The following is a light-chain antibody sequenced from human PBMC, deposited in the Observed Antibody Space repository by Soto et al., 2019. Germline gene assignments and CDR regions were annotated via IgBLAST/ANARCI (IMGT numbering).Light chain of an antibody. Sequence: IVLTQSPGSLSLSPGERATLSCRASQSITGRSLAWYQQTPDPAPRLLISSISNRATGIPDSFSGSGSAADFTLTITRLEPEYFAVYSCQHYLKSRTFGQGTKVEIK. CDR3: QHYLKSRT. V-gene: IGKV3-20*01. CDR1: QSITGRS. J-gene: IGKJ1*01. CDR2: SIS.